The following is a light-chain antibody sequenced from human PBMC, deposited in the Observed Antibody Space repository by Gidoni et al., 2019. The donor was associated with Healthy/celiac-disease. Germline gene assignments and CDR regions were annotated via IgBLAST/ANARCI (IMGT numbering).Light chain of an antibody. CDR2: DAS. Sequence: DIQMTQSTSSLSASVGDRVTITCQASQDISNYLNWYQQKPGKAPKLLIYDASNLETGVPSRFSGSGSGTDFTFTISRLQPEDIATYYCQQYDNLPWTFGQGTKVEIK. CDR1: QDISNY. J-gene: IGKJ1*01. V-gene: IGKV1-33*01. CDR3: QQYDNLPWT.